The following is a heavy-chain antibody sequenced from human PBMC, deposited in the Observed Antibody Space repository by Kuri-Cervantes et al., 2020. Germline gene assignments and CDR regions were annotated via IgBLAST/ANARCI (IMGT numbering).Heavy chain of an antibody. CDR1: GFTFSSYW. D-gene: IGHD3-16*01. Sequence: GESLKISCAASGFTFSSYWMHWVRQAPGKGLVWVSRVSGDGSSTSYADSVKGRFTISRDNAKNTLYLQMNSLRAEDTAVYYCASWGGLFKWGQGTLVTVSS. V-gene: IGHV3-74*01. J-gene: IGHJ4*02. CDR3: ASWGGLFK. CDR2: VSGDGSST.